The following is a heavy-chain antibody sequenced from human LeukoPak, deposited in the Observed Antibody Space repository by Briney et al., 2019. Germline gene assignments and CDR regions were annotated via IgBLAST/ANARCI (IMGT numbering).Heavy chain of an antibody. V-gene: IGHV4-59*05. CDR3: ARQRPMSVGWFDP. Sequence: NPSETLSLTCTVSGGSISNYYWTWIRQPPGKGLEWIGSIYYSGSTYYNPSLKSRVTISVDTSKNQFSLKLSSVTAADTAVYYCARQRPMSVGWFDPWGQGTLVTVSS. CDR1: GGSISNYY. CDR2: IYYSGST. J-gene: IGHJ5*02.